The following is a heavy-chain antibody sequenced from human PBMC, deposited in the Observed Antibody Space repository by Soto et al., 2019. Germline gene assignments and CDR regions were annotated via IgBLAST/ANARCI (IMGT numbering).Heavy chain of an antibody. CDR1: GGSITSYH. J-gene: IGHJ5*02. D-gene: IGHD5-12*01. V-gene: IGHV4-59*01. Sequence: PSETLSLTCTVSGGSITSYHWNWIRQLPGKGLEWIGSIYYSGTTNYNPSLKSRVIISVDTSKNQFSLKLTSVTAADTAVYYCARDKSGGYNWFDPWGQGTLVTVSS. CDR2: IYYSGTT. CDR3: ARDKSGGYNWFDP.